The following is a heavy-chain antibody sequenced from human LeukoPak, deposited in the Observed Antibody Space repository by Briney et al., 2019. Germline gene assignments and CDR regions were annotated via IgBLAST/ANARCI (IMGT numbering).Heavy chain of an antibody. D-gene: IGHD5-24*01. Sequence: GGSLRLSCAASGFTVSSNYMSWVRQAPGKGLEWVSVIYSGGSTYYADSVKGRFTISRDNSKNTLYLQMNSLRAEDTAVYYCARWGYTPPHPYCFDYWGQGTLVTVSS. V-gene: IGHV3-53*01. CDR2: IYSGGST. CDR3: ARWGYTPPHPYCFDY. J-gene: IGHJ4*02. CDR1: GFTVSSNY.